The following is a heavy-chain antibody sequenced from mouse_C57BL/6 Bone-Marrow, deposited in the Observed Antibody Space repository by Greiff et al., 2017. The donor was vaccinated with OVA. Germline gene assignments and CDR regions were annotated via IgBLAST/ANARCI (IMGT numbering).Heavy chain of an antibody. D-gene: IGHD1-1*01. Sequence: VQLKESVAELVRPGASVTLSCTASGFTITNTYMHWVKQRPEQGLEWIGRIDPANGNTKYAPKFQGKATITADTSSNTAYLQLSSLTSEDTASYYCARHTTVVSMDYWGQGTSVTVSS. V-gene: IGHV14-3*01. CDR2: IDPANGNT. J-gene: IGHJ4*01. CDR3: ARHTTVVSMDY. CDR1: GFTITNTY.